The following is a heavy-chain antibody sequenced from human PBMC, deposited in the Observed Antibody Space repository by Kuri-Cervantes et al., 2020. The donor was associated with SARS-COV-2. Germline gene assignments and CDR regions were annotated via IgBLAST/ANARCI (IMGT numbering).Heavy chain of an antibody. CDR1: GFTFNSYA. J-gene: IGHJ4*02. D-gene: IGHD3-3*01. CDR3: TTATFFGVSIIGYIDL. CDR2: MSGSGAST. V-gene: IGHV3-23*01. Sequence: GGSLRPSCAASGFTFNSYALSWVRQAPGKGLEWVTAMSGSGASTYYAVSVKGRFTVSRDNPKNMFYLQMNSLRADDTAVYYCTTATFFGVSIIGYIDLWGQGTLVTVSS.